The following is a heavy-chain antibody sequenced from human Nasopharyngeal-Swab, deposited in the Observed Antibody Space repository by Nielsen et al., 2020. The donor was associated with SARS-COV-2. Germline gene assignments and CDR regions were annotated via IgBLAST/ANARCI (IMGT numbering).Heavy chain of an antibody. D-gene: IGHD1-14*01. J-gene: IGHJ6*02. V-gene: IGHV1-24*01. CDR3: ATSLIITSQNFPIGYYYYGMDV. CDR2: FDPEYGET. Sequence: ASVKVSCKVSGYTLTELSMHWVRQAPGKGLEWMGGFDPEYGETIYAQKFQGRVTMTEDTSTDTAYMELSRLRSEDTAVYYCATSLIITSQNFPIGYYYYGMDVWGQGTTVTVSS. CDR1: GYTLTELS.